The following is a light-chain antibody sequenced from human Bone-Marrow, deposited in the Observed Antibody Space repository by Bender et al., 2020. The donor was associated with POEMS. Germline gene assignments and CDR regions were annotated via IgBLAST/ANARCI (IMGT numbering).Light chain of an antibody. CDR1: SSDVGGYKY. V-gene: IGLV2-8*01. CDR3: SSYAGNNNLV. Sequence: QSALTQPPSASGSPGQSVTISCTGTSSDVGGYKYVSWYQKHPGKAPKLMIYEVTKRPSGVPSRFSGSKSGNTASLTVSGLQAEDEADYYCSSYAGNNNLVFGGGTKVTVL. CDR2: EVT. J-gene: IGLJ2*01.